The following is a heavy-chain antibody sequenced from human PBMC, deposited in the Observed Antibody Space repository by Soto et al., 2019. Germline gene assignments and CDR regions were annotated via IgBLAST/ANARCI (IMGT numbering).Heavy chain of an antibody. D-gene: IGHD6-13*01. Sequence: PSQTLSLTCPFSGGSISSYYWGWILENPGKVLEWIGYIYYSGSTNYNPSLKSRVTISVDTSKNQFSLKLSSVTAADTAVYYCARHRTYSSSWYGRFEPWGQGTLVTVSS. CDR3: ARHRTYSSSWYGRFEP. V-gene: IGHV4-59*08. CDR1: GGSISSYY. J-gene: IGHJ5*02. CDR2: IYYSGST.